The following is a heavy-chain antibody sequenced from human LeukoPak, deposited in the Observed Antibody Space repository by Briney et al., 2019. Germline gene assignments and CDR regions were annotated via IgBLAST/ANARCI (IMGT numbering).Heavy chain of an antibody. CDR3: AKDSFRYSGSYHFDY. CDR1: GFTFSSYG. V-gene: IGHV3-30*18. D-gene: IGHD1-26*01. J-gene: IGHJ4*02. Sequence: PSGGSLRLSCAASGFTFSSYGMHWVRQAPGEGLEWVAVISHDGTKKYYADSVKGRFTISRDNYKNTLYLQMNSLRAEDTAVYYCAKDSFRYSGSYHFDYWGQGTLVTVSS. CDR2: ISHDGTKK.